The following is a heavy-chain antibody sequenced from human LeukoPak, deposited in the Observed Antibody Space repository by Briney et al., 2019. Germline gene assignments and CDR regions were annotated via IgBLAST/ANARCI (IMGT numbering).Heavy chain of an antibody. V-gene: IGHV3-23*01. CDR1: GFTFSSYA. CDR3: VKGIQLWFLYFDY. Sequence: AGGSLRLSCAASGFTFSSYAMSWVRQAPGKGLEWVSAISGSGGSTYYADSVKGRFTISRDNSKNTLYLQMNSLRAEDTAVYYCVKGIQLWFLYFDYWGQGTLVTVSS. CDR2: ISGSGGST. D-gene: IGHD5-18*01. J-gene: IGHJ4*02.